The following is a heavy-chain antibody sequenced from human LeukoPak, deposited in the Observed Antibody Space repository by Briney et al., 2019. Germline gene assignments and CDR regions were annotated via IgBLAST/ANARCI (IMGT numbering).Heavy chain of an antibody. CDR3: ARDYYSAYSDSSGYFDY. J-gene: IGHJ4*02. CDR2: IWYDGSNR. Sequence: GKSLRLSCAASGFTFSNYGMHWVRQAPDKGLEWVAVIWYDGSNRFYAESVTGRFTISRDNSKNTLSLRMDNLRAEDTALYYCARDYYSAYSDSSGYFDYWGQGTLVTVSS. CDR1: GFTFSNYG. D-gene: IGHD3-22*01. V-gene: IGHV3-33*01.